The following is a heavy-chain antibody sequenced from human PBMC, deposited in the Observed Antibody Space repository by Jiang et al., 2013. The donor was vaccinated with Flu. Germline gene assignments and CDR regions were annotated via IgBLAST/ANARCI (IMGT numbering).Heavy chain of an antibody. J-gene: IGHJ6*02. CDR3: ARHHPASSSFDYYYYGMDV. CDR1: GGSISSSSYY. Sequence: LVKPSETLSLTCTVSGGSISSSSYYWGWIRQPPGKGLEWIGSIYYSGSTYYNPSLKSRVTISVDTSKNQFSLKLSSVTAADTAVYYCARHHPASSSFDYYYYGMDVWGQGTTVTVSS. CDR2: IYYSGST. V-gene: IGHV4-39*01. D-gene: IGHD6-13*01.